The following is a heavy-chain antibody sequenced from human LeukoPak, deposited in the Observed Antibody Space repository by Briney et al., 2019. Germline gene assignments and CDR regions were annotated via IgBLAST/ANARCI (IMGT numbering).Heavy chain of an antibody. J-gene: IGHJ4*02. D-gene: IGHD1-26*01. CDR2: TNPVNSQT. Sequence: GDSLKISCEGSGYSFSNYWIGWVRQMPGKGLEWMGITNPVNSQTSYSPSFQGQVTMSADKSITTAYLQWSSLKASDTAMYYCARHVRSGNYRRFDYWGQGTLVTVSS. CDR1: GYSFSNYW. V-gene: IGHV5-51*01. CDR3: ARHVRSGNYRRFDY.